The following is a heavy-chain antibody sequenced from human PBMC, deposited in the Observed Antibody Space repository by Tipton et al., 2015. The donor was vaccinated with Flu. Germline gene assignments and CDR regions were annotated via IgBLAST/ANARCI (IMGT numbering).Heavy chain of an antibody. Sequence: TLSLTCAVYGGSFSGYYWSWIRQPPGKGLEWIGEINHSGSTNYNPSLKSRVTISVDTSKNQFSLKLSSVTAADTAVYYCARTTDCSSTSCYIRTDWFDPWGQGTLVTVSS. V-gene: IGHV4-34*01. D-gene: IGHD2-2*02. J-gene: IGHJ5*02. CDR2: INHSGST. CDR3: ARTTDCSSTSCYIRTDWFDP. CDR1: GGSFSGYY.